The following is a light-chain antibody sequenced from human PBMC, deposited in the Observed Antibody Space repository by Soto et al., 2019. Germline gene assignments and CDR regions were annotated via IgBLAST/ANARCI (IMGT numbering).Light chain of an antibody. CDR3: QQYYEWPRGT. CDR2: SAS. J-gene: IGKJ1*01. V-gene: IGKV3-15*01. CDR1: QSVSSN. Sequence: EILMTQSPATLSVSPGEGATLSCRAGQSVSSNYLAWYQQRPGQAPRLLIYSASTRATGIPAGFSGSGSGTEFTLTISSLQSGDAAVYYCQQYYEWPRGTFGQGTKVDIK.